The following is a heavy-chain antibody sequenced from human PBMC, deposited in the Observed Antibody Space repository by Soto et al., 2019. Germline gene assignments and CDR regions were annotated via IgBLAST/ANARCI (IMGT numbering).Heavy chain of an antibody. V-gene: IGHV1-3*01. CDR1: GYTFTSYA. Sequence: ASVKVSCKASGYTFTSYAMHWVRQAPGQRLEWMGWINAGNGNTKYSQKFQGRVTITRDTSASTAYMELSSLRSEDTAVYYCARDQGYYDSSAQWDDYWGQGTLVTVSS. J-gene: IGHJ4*02. CDR2: INAGNGNT. CDR3: ARDQGYYDSSAQWDDY. D-gene: IGHD3-22*01.